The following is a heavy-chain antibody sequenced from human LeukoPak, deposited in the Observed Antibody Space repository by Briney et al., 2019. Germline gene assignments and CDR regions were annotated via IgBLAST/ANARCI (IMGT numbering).Heavy chain of an antibody. CDR1: GYSISSGYF. CDR2: IYHSGST. Sequence: SETLSLTCTVSGYSISSGYFWGWIRQPPGKGLECIGTIYHSGSTYYSPSLKSRVTISLDTSRNQFSLKLNSVTAADTAVYYCAKSNGYALVDIWGQGTMVTVSS. J-gene: IGHJ3*02. CDR3: AKSNGYALVDI. D-gene: IGHD3-16*01. V-gene: IGHV4-38-2*02.